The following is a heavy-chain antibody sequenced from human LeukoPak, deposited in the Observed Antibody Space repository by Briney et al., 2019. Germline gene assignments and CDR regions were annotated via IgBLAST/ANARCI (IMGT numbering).Heavy chain of an antibody. D-gene: IGHD5-18*01. J-gene: IGHJ4*02. CDR3: ARALRSTAM. CDR2: IKQDGSEK. CDR1: GFTFTRDW. Sequence: RGSLRLSSAPSGFTFTRDWVSWVPEAPGTGRGWGANIKQDGSEKYYVDSEKGRFTISRDNARNSLYLQMNSLRAEDTAVYYCARALRSTAMWGQGTLVTVSS. V-gene: IGHV3-7*03.